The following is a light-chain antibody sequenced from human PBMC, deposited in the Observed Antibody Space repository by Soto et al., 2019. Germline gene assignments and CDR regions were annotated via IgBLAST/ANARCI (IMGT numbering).Light chain of an antibody. CDR2: GAS. V-gene: IGKV3-15*01. CDR1: QSVSSN. J-gene: IGKJ1*01. Sequence: EIVMTQSPATLSLSPGERATLSCRASQSVSSNLAWYQQKPGQAPRLLIYGASTRATGIPARFSGSGSGTDFTLKISRVEAEDVGVYYCMQPLQSWTFGQGTKVDIK. CDR3: MQPLQSWT.